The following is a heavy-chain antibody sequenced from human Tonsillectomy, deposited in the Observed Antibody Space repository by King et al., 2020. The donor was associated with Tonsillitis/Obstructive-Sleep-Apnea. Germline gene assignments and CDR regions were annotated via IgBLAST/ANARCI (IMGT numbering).Heavy chain of an antibody. CDR1: GGSISSYY. J-gene: IGHJ4*02. Sequence: VQLQESGPGLVKPSETLSLTCTVSGGSISSYYWSWIRQPPGKGLEWIGYIYYSGSTNYNPSLKSRVTISVDTSKNQFSLKLSSVTAADTAVYYCARGDRGGYGPGKDYVWGSYRFDYWGQGTLVTVSS. CDR2: IYYSGST. V-gene: IGHV4-59*01. D-gene: IGHD3-16*02. CDR3: ARGDRGGYGPGKDYVWGSYRFDY.